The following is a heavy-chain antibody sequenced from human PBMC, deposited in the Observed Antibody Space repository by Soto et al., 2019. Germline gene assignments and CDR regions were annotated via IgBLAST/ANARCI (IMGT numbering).Heavy chain of an antibody. CDR3: SRGRPQKGGYCSSTSCYSYYNYYMDV. Sequence: QVQLQESGPGLVKPSETLSLTCTVSGGSISSYYWSWIRQPPGKGLEWIGYIYYGGSTNYNPSLKSRVTIAVDTSKNQFSLKLSSVTAADTAMYYFSRGRPQKGGYCSSTSCYSYYNYYMDVWGKGTTVTVSS. V-gene: IGHV4-59*01. CDR1: GGSISSYY. D-gene: IGHD2-2*01. CDR2: IYYGGST. J-gene: IGHJ6*03.